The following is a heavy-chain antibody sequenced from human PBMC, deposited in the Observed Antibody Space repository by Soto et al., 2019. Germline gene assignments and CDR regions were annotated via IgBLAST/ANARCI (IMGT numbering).Heavy chain of an antibody. V-gene: IGHV1-18*01. Sequence: ASVKVSCKASGYTFTSYGISWVRQAPGQGLEWMGWISAYNGNTNYAQKLQGRVTMTTDTSTSTAYMELRSLRSDDTAVYYCARDSMYYYGSGSYGFDPWGQGTLVTVS. J-gene: IGHJ5*02. CDR1: GYTFTSYG. CDR2: ISAYNGNT. D-gene: IGHD3-10*01. CDR3: ARDSMYYYGSGSYGFDP.